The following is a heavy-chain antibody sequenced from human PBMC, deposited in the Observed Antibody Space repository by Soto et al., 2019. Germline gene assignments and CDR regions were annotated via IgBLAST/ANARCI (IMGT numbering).Heavy chain of an antibody. D-gene: IGHD1-1*01. CDR1: GYTFNLYG. CDR3: ARIPSTSRALGY. CDR2: ISAQNGNA. Sequence: QVQLVQSGGEVKKPGASVKVSCKASGYTFNLYGITWVRQAPGEGPEWLGWISAQNGNATYAQRFKGRVTMTIETSTTTSYMELGSLTSDDTAIYYCARIPSTSRALGYWGQGTLVTVAS. J-gene: IGHJ4*02. V-gene: IGHV1-18*01.